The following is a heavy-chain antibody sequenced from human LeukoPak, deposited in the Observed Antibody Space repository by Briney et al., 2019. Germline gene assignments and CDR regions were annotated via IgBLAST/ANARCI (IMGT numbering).Heavy chain of an antibody. V-gene: IGHV4-4*02. CDR1: GGSISSRNW. CDR3: ASHYYGSGFD. J-gene: IGHJ4*02. D-gene: IGHD3-10*01. CDR2: IYHSGST. Sequence: PSGTLSLTCGVSGGSISSRNWGNWVRPPPGKGLEWGGEIYHSGSTNYNPSLKRRVTISGDKTKNQFSLKLSSVTAADTAVYYCASHYYGSGFDWGQGTLVTVSS.